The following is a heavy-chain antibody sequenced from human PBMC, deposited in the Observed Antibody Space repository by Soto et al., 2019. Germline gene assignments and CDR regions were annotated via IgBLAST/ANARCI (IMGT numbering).Heavy chain of an antibody. Sequence: QVQLVQSGAEVKKPGSSVKVSCKASGGTFSSYAISWVRQAPGQGLEWMGGIIPIFGTANYAQKFQGRVTITADESTSTAYMELSSLRSEDTAVYYCARDEIPDHDYYYYYGMDVWGQGTTVTVSS. J-gene: IGHJ6*02. CDR2: IIPIFGTA. V-gene: IGHV1-69*01. CDR1: GGTFSSYA. CDR3: ARDEIPDHDYYYYYGMDV.